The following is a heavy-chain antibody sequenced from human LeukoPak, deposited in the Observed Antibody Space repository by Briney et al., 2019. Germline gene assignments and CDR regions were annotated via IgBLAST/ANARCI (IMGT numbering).Heavy chain of an antibody. CDR2: TSYDGSNK. V-gene: IGHV3-30*18. CDR1: GFTFSSYG. CDR3: AKCILVVNRYFDY. Sequence: PGGSLRLSCAASGFTFSSYGMHWVRQAPGKGLEWVAVTSYDGSNKYYADSVKGRFTISRDNSKNTLYLQMNSLRAEDTAVYYCAKCILVVNRYFDYWGQGTLVTVSS. J-gene: IGHJ4*02. D-gene: IGHD3-22*01.